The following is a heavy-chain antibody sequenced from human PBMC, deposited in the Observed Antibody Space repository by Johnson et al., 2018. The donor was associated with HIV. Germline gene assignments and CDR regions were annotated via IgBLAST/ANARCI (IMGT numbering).Heavy chain of an antibody. CDR1: GLILSGYG. CDR3: TRPGEYSSSYRDFAFDI. CDR2: IWPDGSNR. V-gene: IGHV3-33*01. J-gene: IGHJ3*02. D-gene: IGHD6-6*01. Sequence: QVQLMESGGAVVQPGTSLRLSCEASGLILSGYGLHWVRQAPGKGLEWVALIWPDGSNRYYADSVKGRFTISREDSKNTAYLQMNSLKTEDTAVYYCTRPGEYSSSYRDFAFDIWGQGTMVTVSS.